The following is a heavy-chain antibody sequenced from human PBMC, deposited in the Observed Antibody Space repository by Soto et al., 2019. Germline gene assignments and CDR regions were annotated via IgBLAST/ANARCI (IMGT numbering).Heavy chain of an antibody. D-gene: IGHD2-2*01. CDR3: ATDSPKYCSSTSCFKWGWFXP. CDR2: FDPEDGET. CDR1: GYTLTELS. J-gene: IGHJ5*02. V-gene: IGHV1-24*01. Sequence: GASVKVSCKVSGYTLTELSMHWVRQAPGKGLEWMGGFDPEDGETIYAQKFQGRVTMTEDTSTDTAYMELSSLRSEDTAVYYCATDSPKYCSSTSCFKWGWFXPWGQGTLVTVSS.